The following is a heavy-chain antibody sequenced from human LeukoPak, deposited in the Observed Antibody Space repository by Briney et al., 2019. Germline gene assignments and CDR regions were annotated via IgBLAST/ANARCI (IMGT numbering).Heavy chain of an antibody. J-gene: IGHJ4*02. CDR1: GGSISRYY. D-gene: IGHD3-22*01. CDR2: LYYSGSA. Sequence: SETLSLTCTVSGGSISRYYWSWIRQPPGKGLEWIGYLYYSGSANYNPSLKSRVTISVDTSKNQFSLKLSSVTAADTAVYYCARQYYYDSSGYFDYWGQGTLVTVSS. V-gene: IGHV4-59*08. CDR3: ARQYYYDSSGYFDY.